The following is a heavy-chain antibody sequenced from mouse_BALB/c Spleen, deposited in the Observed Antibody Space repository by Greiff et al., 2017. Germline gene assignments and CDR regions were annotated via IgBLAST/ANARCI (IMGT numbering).Heavy chain of an antibody. CDR1: GYSITSGYS. CDR2: IHYSGST. V-gene: IGHV3-1*02. J-gene: IGHJ2*01. CDR3: ATISYVYAAFFDY. D-gene: IGHD2-2*01. Sequence: EVKLVESGPELVKPSQSLSLSCTGTGYSITSGYSWHWNRQFPGNKVERMGYIHYSGSTNYNPSLKSRITITRDTSKNQFFLQLNSVTTEDTATYYCATISYVYAAFFDYWGQGTTLTVSS.